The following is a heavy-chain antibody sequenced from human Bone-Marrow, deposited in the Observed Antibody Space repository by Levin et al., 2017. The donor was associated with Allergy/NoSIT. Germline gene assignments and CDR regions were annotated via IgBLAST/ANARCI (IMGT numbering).Heavy chain of an antibody. CDR2: IIPVLGKT. Sequence: SVKVSCKVSGGTFSTYGINWVRQAPGQGLEWMGRIIPVLGKTYYAQKFQGRVTITADESTSTAYMEVSSLISEDTAVYYCSSDGPSGVDNSYYYGMDVWGQGTTVTVSS. D-gene: IGHD2-21*01. CDR3: SSDGPSGVDNSYYYGMDV. V-gene: IGHV1-69*11. CDR1: GGTFSTYG. J-gene: IGHJ6*02.